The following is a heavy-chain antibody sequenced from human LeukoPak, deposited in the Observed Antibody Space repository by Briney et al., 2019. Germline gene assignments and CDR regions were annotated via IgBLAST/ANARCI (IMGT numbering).Heavy chain of an antibody. CDR1: GGTFSSYA. CDR2: IIPIFGIA. Sequence: SVKVSCKASGGTFSSYAISWVRQAPGQGLEWMGRIIPIFGIANYAQKFQGRVTITAGKSTSTAYMELSSLRSEDTAVYYCASGVVRTSIDLDYWGQGTLVTVSS. V-gene: IGHV1-69*04. J-gene: IGHJ4*02. CDR3: ASGVVRTSIDLDY. D-gene: IGHD4-23*01.